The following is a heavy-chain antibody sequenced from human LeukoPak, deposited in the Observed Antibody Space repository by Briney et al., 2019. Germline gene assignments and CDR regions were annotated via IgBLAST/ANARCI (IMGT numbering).Heavy chain of an antibody. CDR1: GGSFSGYY. CDR2: MNHSGST. V-gene: IGHV4-34*01. Sequence: SETLSLTCAVYGGSFSGYYWSWIRQPPGKGLEWIGEMNHSGSTNYNPSLKGRVTISVDTSKSQFSLRLSSVTATDTAVYYCARRLGRKFGERFYYYHYMDVWGKGTTVTISS. J-gene: IGHJ6*03. CDR3: ARRLGRKFGERFYYYHYMDV. D-gene: IGHD3-10*01.